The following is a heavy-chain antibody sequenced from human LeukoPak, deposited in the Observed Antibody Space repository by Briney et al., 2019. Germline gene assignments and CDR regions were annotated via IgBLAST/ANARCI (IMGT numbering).Heavy chain of an antibody. Sequence: KPSETLSLTCTVSGGSVSSGSYYWSWIRQPPGKGLEWIGYIYYSGSTNYNPSLKNRITISVDTSKNQFSLKLSSVTAADTAVYYCARGNDSMDVWGQGTTVTVSS. CDR3: ARGNDSMDV. D-gene: IGHD3-9*01. V-gene: IGHV4-61*01. CDR1: GGSVSSGSYY. J-gene: IGHJ6*02. CDR2: IYYSGST.